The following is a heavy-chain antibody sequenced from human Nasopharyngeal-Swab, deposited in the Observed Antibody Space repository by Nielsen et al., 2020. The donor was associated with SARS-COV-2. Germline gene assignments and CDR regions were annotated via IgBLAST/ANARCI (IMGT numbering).Heavy chain of an antibody. V-gene: IGHV3-21*01. Sequence: GGSLRLSCAASGFTFRDYSMNWVRQAPGQGLEWVSFIGRYGTDIFHADSVKGRFSVFSDAANQAIYLQMRSLRAEDTSVYYCARGTVFGVANGMDVWGQGTTVTVSS. J-gene: IGHJ6*02. D-gene: IGHD3-3*01. CDR1: GFTFRDYS. CDR2: IGRYGTDI. CDR3: ARGTVFGVANGMDV.